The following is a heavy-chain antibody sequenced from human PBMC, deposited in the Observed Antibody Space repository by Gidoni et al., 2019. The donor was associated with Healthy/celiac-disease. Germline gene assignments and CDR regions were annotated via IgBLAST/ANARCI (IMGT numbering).Heavy chain of an antibody. CDR1: GLTFSSYA. CDR2: LTYDGSNN. V-gene: IGHV3-30-3*01. CDR3: ARVKRGYSYAPFDY. J-gene: IGHJ4*01. Sequence: QVKLVESGGGVVQPGRSRRLSCAASGLTFSSYAMHWVRQAPGKGLEWVAVLTYDGSNNYYADSVKGRFTISRDNSMNTLYLQMNSLRADDTAVYYCARVKRGYSYAPFDYWGHVTLVTVSS. D-gene: IGHD5-18*01.